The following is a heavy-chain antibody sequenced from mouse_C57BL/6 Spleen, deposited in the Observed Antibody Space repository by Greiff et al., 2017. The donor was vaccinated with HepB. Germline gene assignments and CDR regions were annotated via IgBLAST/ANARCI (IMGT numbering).Heavy chain of an antibody. D-gene: IGHD2-4*01. V-gene: IGHV1-5*01. J-gene: IGHJ3*01. CDR1: GYTFTSYW. CDR3: TREEDYGAWFAY. Sequence: EVQLQQSGTVLARPGASVKMSCKTSGYTFTSYWMHWVKQRPGQGLEWIGAIYPGNSDTSYNQKFKGKAKLTAVTSASTAYMELSSLTNEDSAVYYCTREEDYGAWFAYWGQGTLVTVSA. CDR2: IYPGNSDT.